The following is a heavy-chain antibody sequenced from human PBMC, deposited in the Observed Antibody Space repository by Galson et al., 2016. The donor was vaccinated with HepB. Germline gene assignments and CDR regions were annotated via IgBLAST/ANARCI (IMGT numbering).Heavy chain of an antibody. CDR2: INPSGGST. Sequence: SVKVSCKASGYTLTNYYIHWVRQAPGQGLEWMGIINPSGGSTRYGQRFQGRVTMIRDTSTSTAYMELSSLRSEDTAMYYCARSAAGRTRYGMDVWGQGTTVTVSS. CDR3: ARSAAGRTRYGMDV. D-gene: IGHD6-13*01. CDR1: GYTLTNYY. V-gene: IGHV1-46*01. J-gene: IGHJ6*02.